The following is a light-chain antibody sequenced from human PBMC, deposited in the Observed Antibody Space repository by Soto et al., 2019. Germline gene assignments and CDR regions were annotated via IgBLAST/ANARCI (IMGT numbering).Light chain of an antibody. V-gene: IGKV1-9*01. J-gene: IGKJ4*01. CDR3: HLVNSYLAS. CDR1: HGISSY. CDR2: DAS. Sequence: YQSSLCASVGDRVYMTCRASHGISSYLGWYQQKPGKAPNLLIYDASTLHSGVPSRFSGGGSGTDFTLAISSLQPKDFATLCCHLVNSYLASFGGGTKVDNK.